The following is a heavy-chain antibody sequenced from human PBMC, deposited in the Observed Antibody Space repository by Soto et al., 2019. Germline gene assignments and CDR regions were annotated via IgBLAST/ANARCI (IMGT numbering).Heavy chain of an antibody. D-gene: IGHD4-17*01. CDR1: GFTFSSYA. Sequence: EVQLLESGGGLVQPGGSLRLSCAASGFTFSSYAMSWVRQAPGKGLEWVSAISGSGGSTYYADSVKGRFTISRDNSKNTLYLQMNSLRAEDTAVYYCAKGDDYCDYVNYYYGMDVWGQGTTVTVSS. CDR2: ISGSGGST. V-gene: IGHV3-23*01. J-gene: IGHJ6*02. CDR3: AKGDDYCDYVNYYYGMDV.